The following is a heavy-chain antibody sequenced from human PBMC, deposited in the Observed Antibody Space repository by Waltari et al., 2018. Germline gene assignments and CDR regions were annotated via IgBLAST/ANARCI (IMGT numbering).Heavy chain of an antibody. J-gene: IGHJ4*02. CDR2: INPKSGGT. V-gene: IGHV1-2*02. CDR3: ARNIAVASFDY. D-gene: IGHD6-19*01. CDR1: GYTFTGYY. Sequence: QVQLVQSGTEVRKPGASVKVSCKTSGYTFTGYYIHWVRQAPGQGLEWMGWINPKSGGTEYAQTVQGRVTMTRDTSISTTYMELSRLRSDDTAVYYCARNIAVASFDYWGQGTLVIVSS.